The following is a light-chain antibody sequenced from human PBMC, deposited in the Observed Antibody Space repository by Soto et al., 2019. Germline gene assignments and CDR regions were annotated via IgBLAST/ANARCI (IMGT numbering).Light chain of an antibody. CDR3: QSYDSSLSDWV. CDR2: GNS. J-gene: IGLJ3*02. CDR1: SSNIGAGYD. Sequence: QSVLTQPPSVSGAPGQRVTISCTGSSSNIGAGYDVHWYQQLPGTAPKLLIYGNSNRPSGVPDRFSGSKSGTSASLAITGLQAEDEADYYCQSYDSSLSDWVFGGGTKADRP. V-gene: IGLV1-40*01.